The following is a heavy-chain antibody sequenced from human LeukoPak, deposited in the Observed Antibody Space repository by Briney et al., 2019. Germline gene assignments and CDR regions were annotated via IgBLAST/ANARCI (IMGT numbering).Heavy chain of an antibody. J-gene: IGHJ4*02. V-gene: IGHV4-59*08. CDR3: ARQGRDGYIVDY. D-gene: IGHD2-21*02. CDR2: IYYSGST. CDR1: GGSISSYN. Sequence: SETLSLTCTISGGSISSYNWSWIRQPPGKGLEWMGDIYYSGSTNYNPSLKSRVTISVDKSKNQFSLKLSSVTAADTAVYYCARQGRDGYIVDYWGQGTLVTVSS.